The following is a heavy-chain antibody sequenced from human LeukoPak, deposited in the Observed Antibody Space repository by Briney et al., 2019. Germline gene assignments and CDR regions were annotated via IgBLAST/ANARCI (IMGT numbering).Heavy chain of an antibody. D-gene: IGHD1-1*01. CDR1: GGSFSGYY. Sequence: SETLSLTCAVYGGSFSGYYWSWIRQPPGKGLEWIGEINHSGSTNYNPSLKSRVTISVDTSKNQFSLRLSSVTAADTAVYYCARGLLCTNWGQGTLVTVSS. V-gene: IGHV4-34*01. CDR3: ARGLLCTN. CDR2: INHSGST. J-gene: IGHJ4*02.